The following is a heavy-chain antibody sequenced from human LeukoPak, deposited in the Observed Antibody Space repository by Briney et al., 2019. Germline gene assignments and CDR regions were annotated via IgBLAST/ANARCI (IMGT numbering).Heavy chain of an antibody. D-gene: IGHD3-10*01. V-gene: IGHV4-38-2*02. CDR3: ARERVPPMVRGVIINYFDY. J-gene: IGHJ4*02. CDR2: IYHSGST. CDR1: GYSISSGYY. Sequence: SETLSLTCTVSGYSISSGYYWGWIRQPPGKGLEWIGSIYHSGSTYYNPSLKSRVTISVDTSENQFSLKLSSVTAADTAVYYCARERVPPMVRGVIINYFDYWGQGTLVTVSS.